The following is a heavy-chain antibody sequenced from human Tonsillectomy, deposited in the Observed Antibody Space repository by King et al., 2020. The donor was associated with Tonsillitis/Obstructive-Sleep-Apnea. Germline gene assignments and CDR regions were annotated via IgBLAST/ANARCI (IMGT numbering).Heavy chain of an antibody. V-gene: IGHV1-2*04. J-gene: IGHJ4*02. CDR1: GYTFTGYY. D-gene: IGHD6-13*01. CDR3: ARGAKYSSSWYPFDY. CDR2: INPNSGGT. Sequence: VQLVESGAEVKKPGASVKVSCKASGYTFTGYYMHWVRQAPGQGLEWMGWINPNSGGTNYAQKFQGWVTMTRATSISTAYMELSRLRSDDTAVYYCARGAKYSSSWYPFDYWGQGTLVTVSS.